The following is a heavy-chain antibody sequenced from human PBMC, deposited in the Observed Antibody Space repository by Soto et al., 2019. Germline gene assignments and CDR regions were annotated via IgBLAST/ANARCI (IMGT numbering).Heavy chain of an antibody. CDR3: ARVPDV. CDR2: INHSGST. J-gene: IGHJ6*02. CDR1: GGSFSGYY. V-gene: IGHV4-34*01. Sequence: SETLSLTCAVYGGSFSGYYWSWIRQPPGKGLEWIGEINHSGSTNYNPSLKSRVTISVDTSKNQFSLKLSSVTVADTAVYYCARVPDVWGQGTTVTVSS.